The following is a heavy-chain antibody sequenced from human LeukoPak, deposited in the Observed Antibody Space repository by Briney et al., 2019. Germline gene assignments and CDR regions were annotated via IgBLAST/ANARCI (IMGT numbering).Heavy chain of an antibody. Sequence: HPGGSLRLSCAASGFTFSSYAMSWVRQAPGKGLEWVSAISGSGGSTYYADSVKGRFTISRDNSKNTLYLQMNSLRAEDTAVYYCAKGGTVTTDNCDYWGQGTLVTVSS. CDR1: GFTFSSYA. D-gene: IGHD4-17*01. V-gene: IGHV3-23*01. J-gene: IGHJ4*02. CDR2: ISGSGGST. CDR3: AKGGTVTTDNCDY.